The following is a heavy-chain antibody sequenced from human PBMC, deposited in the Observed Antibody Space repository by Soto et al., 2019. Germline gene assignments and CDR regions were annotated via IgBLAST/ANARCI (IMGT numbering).Heavy chain of an antibody. CDR3: ARSPRGIGVRENYYYYYGMDV. D-gene: IGHD3-10*01. J-gene: IGHJ6*02. CDR1: GGSFSGYY. V-gene: IGHV4-34*01. Sequence: SETLSLTCAVYGGSFSGYYWSWIRQPPGKGLEWIGEINHSGSTNYNPSLKSRVTISVDTSKNQFSLKLSSVTAADTAVYYCARSPRGIGVRENYYYYYGMDVWGQGTTVTVSS. CDR2: INHSGST.